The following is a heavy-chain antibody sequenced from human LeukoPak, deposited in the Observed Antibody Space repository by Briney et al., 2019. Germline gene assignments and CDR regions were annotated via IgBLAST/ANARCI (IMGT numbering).Heavy chain of an antibody. V-gene: IGHV3-30-3*01. D-gene: IGHD3-10*01. CDR3: ARCPQGVLVAFDI. CDR1: GFTFSTYA. CDR2: ISYDGNNE. J-gene: IGHJ3*02. Sequence: PGGSLRLSCAASGFTFSTYAIHWVRQGPGKGLEWVAVISYDGNNEYYADSVKGRFTISRDNSKNTLYLQMNSLSAEDTAVYYCARCPQGVLVAFDIWGQGTMVTVSS.